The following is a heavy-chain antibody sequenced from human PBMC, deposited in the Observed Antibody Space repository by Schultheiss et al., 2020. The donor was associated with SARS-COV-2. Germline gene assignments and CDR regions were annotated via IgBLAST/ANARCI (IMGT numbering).Heavy chain of an antibody. CDR3: ARDLVDTIGWNRFDY. D-gene: IGHD6-19*01. CDR1: GGSISSSSYY. CDR2: IYYSGST. V-gene: IGHV4-39*02. Sequence: SETLSLTCTVSGGSISSSSYYWGWIRQPPGKGLEWIGSIYYSGSTYYNPSLKSRVTISVDTSKNQFSLKLSSVTAADTAVYYCARDLVDTIGWNRFDYWGQGTLVTVSS. J-gene: IGHJ4*02.